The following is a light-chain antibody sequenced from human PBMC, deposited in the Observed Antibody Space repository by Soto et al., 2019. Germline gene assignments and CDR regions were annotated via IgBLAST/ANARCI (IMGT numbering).Light chain of an antibody. V-gene: IGKV3-20*01. CDR2: GAS. J-gene: IGKJ5*01. CDR3: QQYGSSPPIT. CDR1: QSVSSSY. Sequence: EIVLTQSPGTLSLSPGERATLSCRASQSVSSSYLAWYQQKPGQAPRLLIYGASSRATGIPDRFSGSGSGTDFTLTISSLEPEDFVVYYCQQYGSSPPITFGQGTRLEMK.